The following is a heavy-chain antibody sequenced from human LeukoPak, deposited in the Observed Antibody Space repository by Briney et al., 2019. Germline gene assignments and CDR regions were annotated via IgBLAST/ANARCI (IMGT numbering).Heavy chain of an antibody. D-gene: IGHD2-2*01. J-gene: IGHJ4*02. CDR3: AKRGDCSGTCTYDY. CDR1: GFTFINYA. V-gene: IGHV3-23*01. Sequence: GGSLRFSCAATGFTFINYAIHWVRQAPGKGLEWVSIVGGSGVKTYYADSVKGRFTISRDNSKNTVYLQMNSLRAEDTAVYYCAKRGDCSGTCTYDYWGQGTLVIVSS. CDR2: VGGSGVKT.